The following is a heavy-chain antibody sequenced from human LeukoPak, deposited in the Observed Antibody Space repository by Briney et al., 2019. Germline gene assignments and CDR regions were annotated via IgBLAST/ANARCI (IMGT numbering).Heavy chain of an antibody. CDR3: VRGGYSGYDRDAFDI. Sequence: GGSLRLSCAASGFTFSSYGIHWVRQAPGKGLEWVAFIQKDGSNKYYADSVKGRFTISRDNSKNTLYLQMNSLRAEDTAVYYCVRGGYSGYDRDAFDIWGQGTMVTVSS. D-gene: IGHD5-12*01. CDR2: IQKDGSNK. CDR1: GFTFSSYG. V-gene: IGHV3-30*02. J-gene: IGHJ3*02.